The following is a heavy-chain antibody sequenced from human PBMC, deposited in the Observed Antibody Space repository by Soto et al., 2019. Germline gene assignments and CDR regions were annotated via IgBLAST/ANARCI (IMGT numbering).Heavy chain of an antibody. Sequence: PSETLSLTCTVSGGSISSGGYYWSWIRQHPGKGLEWIGYIYHSGSTYYNPSLKSRVTISVDTSKNQFSLKLSSVTAADTAVYYCARFQWEPPYYFDYWGQGTLVTVSS. V-gene: IGHV4-31*03. CDR3: ARFQWEPPYYFDY. CDR1: GGSISSGGYY. J-gene: IGHJ4*02. D-gene: IGHD1-26*01. CDR2: IYHSGST.